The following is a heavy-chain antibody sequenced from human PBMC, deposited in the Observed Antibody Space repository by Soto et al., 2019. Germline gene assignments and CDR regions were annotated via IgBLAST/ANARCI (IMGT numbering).Heavy chain of an antibody. J-gene: IGHJ3*02. CDR3: ARVRGPGSITHDAFDI. Sequence: QVQLVQSGAEVKKPGSSVKVSCKASGGTFSSYAISWVRQAPGQGLEWMGGLIPIFGTANYAQKFQGRVTITADASASSAHMELSSLRSEDTAVYYCARVRGPGSITHDAFDIWGQGTMVTVSS. V-gene: IGHV1-69*12. CDR2: LIPIFGTA. D-gene: IGHD3-10*01. CDR1: GGTFSSYA.